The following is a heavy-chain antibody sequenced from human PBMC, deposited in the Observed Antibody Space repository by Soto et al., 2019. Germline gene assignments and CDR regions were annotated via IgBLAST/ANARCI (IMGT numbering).Heavy chain of an antibody. Sequence: GVSVKVSCKTSVYTFTSYYMHWVRQAPGQGLEWMGIINPSGGSTSCAQKFQGRVTMTRDTSKRTVYMELSRLRSEDTAVYYCARAAGTFIYDYYGMDVW. V-gene: IGHV1-46*01. J-gene: IGHJ6*01. CDR3: ARAAGTFIYDYYGMDV. CDR1: VYTFTSYY. CDR2: INPSGGST. D-gene: IGHD6-13*01.